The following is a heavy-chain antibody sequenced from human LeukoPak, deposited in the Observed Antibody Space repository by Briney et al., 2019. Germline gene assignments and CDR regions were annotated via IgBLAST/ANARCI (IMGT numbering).Heavy chain of an antibody. CDR1: GFTFSSYA. Sequence: AGSLRLSCAASGFTFSSYAMNWVRQAPGKGLEWVSSISHSGSISYADSVKGRFTISRENSKNTLYLQMNRLRAEDTAVYYCAKDSAKKYDDYWGQGTLVTVSS. CDR2: ISHSGSI. D-gene: IGHD2/OR15-2a*01. V-gene: IGHV3-23*01. CDR3: AKDSAKKYDDY. J-gene: IGHJ4*02.